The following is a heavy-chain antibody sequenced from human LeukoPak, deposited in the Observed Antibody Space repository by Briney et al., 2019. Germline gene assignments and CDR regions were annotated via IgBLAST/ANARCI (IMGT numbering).Heavy chain of an antibody. D-gene: IGHD6-19*01. Sequence: ASVKVSFKASGYTFRNHGITWVRQAPGQGLEWMGWISAYNGDTHYAQNLQGRVTMTTDSSTSTAYMELRSLRSDDTAVYYCAREPYSSGWLYYGMDVWGQGTTVTVSS. V-gene: IGHV1-18*01. CDR2: ISAYNGDT. CDR3: AREPYSSGWLYYGMDV. CDR1: GYTFRNHG. J-gene: IGHJ6*02.